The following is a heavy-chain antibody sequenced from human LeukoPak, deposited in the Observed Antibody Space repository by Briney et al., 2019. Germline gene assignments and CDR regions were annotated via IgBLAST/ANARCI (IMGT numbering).Heavy chain of an antibody. V-gene: IGHV3-9*01. D-gene: IGHD2-2*01. CDR3: AKGYCSSTSCPPGY. CDR2: ISWNSGSI. CDR1: GFTFDDYA. J-gene: IGHJ4*02. Sequence: GGSLRLSCAASGFTFDDYAMHWVRXXXXXXXXXXXXISWNSGSIGYADSVKGRFTISRDNAKNSLYLQMNSLRAEDTALYYCAKGYCSSTSCPPGYWGQGTLVTVSS.